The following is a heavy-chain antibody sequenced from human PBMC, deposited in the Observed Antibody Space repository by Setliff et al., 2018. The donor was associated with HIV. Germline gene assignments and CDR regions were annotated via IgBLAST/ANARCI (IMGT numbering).Heavy chain of an antibody. CDR3: AKDSEFFPVPDRSGYMDY. CDR2: ISYDETDK. J-gene: IGHJ4*02. CDR1: GFTFSSYA. D-gene: IGHD5-12*01. V-gene: IGHV3-30*04. Sequence: GGSLRLSCAASGFTFSSYAMHWVRQSPGKGLEWMAVISYDETDKYYADSVNGRFTISRDNSKNMLYLQIDSLRAEDTAVYYCAKDSEFFPVPDRSGYMDYWGQGTPVTVSS.